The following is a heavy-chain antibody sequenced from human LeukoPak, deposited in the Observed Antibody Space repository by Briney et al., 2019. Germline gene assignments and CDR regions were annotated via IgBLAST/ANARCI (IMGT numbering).Heavy chain of an antibody. CDR2: SSWNSGSI. Sequence: GRSLRLSCAASGFTFEDYAMHWVRQAPGKGLEWVSGSSWNSGSIGYADSVKGRFSISRDNAKNSLYLQMTSLRAADTALYYCAKDMRHYYDSSGYGGARFDYWGQGTLVTVSS. CDR1: GFTFEDYA. D-gene: IGHD3-22*01. CDR3: AKDMRHYYDSSGYGGARFDY. V-gene: IGHV3-9*01. J-gene: IGHJ4*02.